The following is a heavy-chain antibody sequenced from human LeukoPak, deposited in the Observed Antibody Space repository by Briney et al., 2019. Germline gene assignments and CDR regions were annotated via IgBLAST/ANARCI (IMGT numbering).Heavy chain of an antibody. Sequence: GEPLQTSCKGSGCSFTSYWVGWVRRMPGKGREGLGIFFPGDSDTRYSPSFHRQVTISADTSISTAYLQWSSLQTSDTAMYYCARFPDIVVVPAADLSFDPWGQGALVTVSS. CDR3: ARFPDIVVVPAADLSFDP. V-gene: IGHV5-51*01. CDR1: GCSFTSYW. J-gene: IGHJ5*02. CDR2: FFPGDSDT. D-gene: IGHD2-2*01.